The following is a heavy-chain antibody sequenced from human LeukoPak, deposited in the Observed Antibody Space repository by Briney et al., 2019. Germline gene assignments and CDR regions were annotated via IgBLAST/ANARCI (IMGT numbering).Heavy chain of an antibody. CDR2: IRSKANSYAT. CDR1: GFTFSGSA. V-gene: IGHV3-73*01. D-gene: IGHD6-13*01. Sequence: GGSLRLSCAASGFTFSGSAMHWVRQASGKGLEWVGRIRSKANSYATAYAASVKGRFTTSRDDSKNTAYLQMNSLKTEDTAVYYCTLAAAGGSSYWGQGTLVTVSS. CDR3: TLAAAGGSSY. J-gene: IGHJ4*02.